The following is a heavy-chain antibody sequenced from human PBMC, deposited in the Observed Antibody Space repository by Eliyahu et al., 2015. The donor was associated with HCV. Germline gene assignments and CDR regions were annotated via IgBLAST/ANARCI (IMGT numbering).Heavy chain of an antibody. CDR1: GFXFSNAW. V-gene: IGHV3-15*01. Sequence: EVQLVESGGGLVXPGGSLRLSCAAXGFXFSNAWMXWVRQVPGQGLEXVGRVKTKTDGETTDYAAPVKGRFTISRDDSKDTLYLQMNSLKTEDTAVYYCIKGRGIINLIDYWGQGTLVTVSS. D-gene: IGHD1-14*01. CDR2: VKTKTDGETT. CDR3: IKGRGIINLIDY. J-gene: IGHJ4*02.